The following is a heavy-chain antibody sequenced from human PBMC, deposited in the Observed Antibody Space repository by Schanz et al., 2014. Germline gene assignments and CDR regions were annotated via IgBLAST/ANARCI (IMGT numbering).Heavy chain of an antibody. Sequence: QVQLVQSEAEVKKPGSSVKVSCKASGYTFVSYSMHWVRQAPGQGLEWMGRIIPVLAIATYAQKFQGRLTITADKSTSTAYMELRSLRSDDTALYYCARGRGFYDYWGQGTLVTVSS. J-gene: IGHJ4*02. D-gene: IGHD3-10*01. V-gene: IGHV1-69*02. CDR2: IIPVLAIA. CDR3: ARGRGFYDY. CDR1: GYTFVSYS.